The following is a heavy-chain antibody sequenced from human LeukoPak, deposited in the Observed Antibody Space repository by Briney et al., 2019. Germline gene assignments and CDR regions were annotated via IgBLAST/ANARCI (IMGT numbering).Heavy chain of an antibody. Sequence: GGSLRLSCAASGFTFSSNSMTWVRQTPGKGLEWVSGISGSGDSTFYADSVKGRYTISRDNSRNTLYLQMSSLRPEDTAVYYCTKWSGFGDDWGQGTLVTVSS. J-gene: IGHJ4*02. D-gene: IGHD3-10*01. V-gene: IGHV3-23*01. CDR1: GFTFSSNS. CDR3: TKWSGFGDD. CDR2: ISGSGDST.